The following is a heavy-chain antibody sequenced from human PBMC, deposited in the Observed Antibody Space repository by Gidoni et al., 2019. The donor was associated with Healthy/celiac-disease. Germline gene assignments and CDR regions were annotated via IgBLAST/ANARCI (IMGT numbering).Heavy chain of an antibody. V-gene: IGHV3-23*01. CDR1: GFTFSSYA. Sequence: EVQLLESGGGLVQPGGSLSLSCAASGFTFSSYAMSWVRQAPGKGLEWVSAISGSGGSTYYADSVKGRFTISRDNSKNTLYLQMNSLRAEDTAVYYCAKDRGDSDAFDIWGQGTMVTVSS. CDR2: ISGSGGST. D-gene: IGHD3-10*01. CDR3: AKDRGDSDAFDI. J-gene: IGHJ3*02.